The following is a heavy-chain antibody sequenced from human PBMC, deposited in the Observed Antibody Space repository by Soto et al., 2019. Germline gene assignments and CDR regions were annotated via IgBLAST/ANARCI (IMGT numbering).Heavy chain of an antibody. J-gene: IGHJ4*02. CDR2: IWYDGSNR. CDR3: ARDRNWNYFDS. D-gene: IGHD1-1*01. V-gene: IGHV3-33*01. Sequence: GGSLRLSCAASGFTFSSYGMHWVRQAPGKGLEWVAVIWYDGSNRYYADSVKGRFTISRDKSKNTMYLQVSSSRAEDTAVYYCARDRNWNYFDSWGQGTLVTVSS. CDR1: GFTFSSYG.